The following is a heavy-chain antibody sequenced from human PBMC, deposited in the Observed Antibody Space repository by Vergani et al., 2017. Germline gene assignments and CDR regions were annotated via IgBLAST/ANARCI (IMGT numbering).Heavy chain of an antibody. CDR2: INPNSGGT. CDR1: GYTFTSYD. J-gene: IGHJ6*02. D-gene: IGHD4-17*01. V-gene: IGHV1-2*02. Sequence: QVQLVQSGAEVKKPGASVKVSCKASGYTFTSYDINWVRQATGQGLEWMGWINPNSGGTNYAQKFQGRVTMTRDTSISTAYMELSRLRSDDTAMYYCARVRGAGRYGDYGYYYGMDVWGQGTTVTVSS. CDR3: ARVRGAGRYGDYGYYYGMDV.